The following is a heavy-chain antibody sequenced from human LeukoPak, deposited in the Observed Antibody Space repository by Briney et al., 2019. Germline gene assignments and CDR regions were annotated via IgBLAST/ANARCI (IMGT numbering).Heavy chain of an antibody. CDR2: IYSGGNT. V-gene: IGHV3-53*01. CDR3: ARRAGEYSHPYDY. D-gene: IGHD4-17*01. J-gene: IGHJ4*02. Sequence: GGSLRLSCTVSGFTVSSNSMSWVRQAPGKGLEWDSFIYSGGNTLYSDSVKGRFTISRDNSKNTLYLQMNSLRAEDTAVYYCARRAGEYSHPYDYWGQGTLVTVSS. CDR1: GFTVSSNS.